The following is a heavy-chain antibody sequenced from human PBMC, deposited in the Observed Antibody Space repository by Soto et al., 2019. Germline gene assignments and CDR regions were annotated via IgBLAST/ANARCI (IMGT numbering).Heavy chain of an antibody. CDR1: GFIFNSYS. J-gene: IGHJ4*02. CDR2: INSGSTSV. D-gene: IGHD1-26*01. V-gene: IGHV3-48*01. Sequence: EVQLVESGGGLVQPGGSLRLSCVASGFIFNSYSMNWVSQAPGKGLEWISYINSGSTSVFYADSVKGRFTISRDNAKNSLYLQMNSLRAEDTAVYYCASSASPVADWGQGTLVTVSS. CDR3: ASSASPVAD.